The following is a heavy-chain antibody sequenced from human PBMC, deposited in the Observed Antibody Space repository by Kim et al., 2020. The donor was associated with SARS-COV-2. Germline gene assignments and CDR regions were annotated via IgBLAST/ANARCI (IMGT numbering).Heavy chain of an antibody. Sequence: SETLSLTCAVYGGSFSGYYWSWIRQPPGKGLEWIGEINHSGSTNYNPSLKSRVTISVDTSKNQFSLKLSSVTAADTAVYYCARGPPPPAAARPSYYYYY. CDR2: INHSGST. CDR3: ARGPPPPAAARPSYYYYY. J-gene: IGHJ6*03. CDR1: GGSFSGYY. V-gene: IGHV4-34*01. D-gene: IGHD6-6*01.